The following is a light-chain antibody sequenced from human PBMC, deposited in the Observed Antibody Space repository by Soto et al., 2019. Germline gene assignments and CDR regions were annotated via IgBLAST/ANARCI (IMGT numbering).Light chain of an antibody. CDR3: QQGASFPRT. Sequence: DIQMTQSPSSVSASVGDTVTITCRASQAVSTWLAWYQQKPGGAPKLLIYAASTLHSGVPSRFRGSGSGTDFTLTIRSVQPEDFATYYCQQGASFPRTFGGGTKV. V-gene: IGKV1-12*01. CDR2: AAS. J-gene: IGKJ4*01. CDR1: QAVSTW.